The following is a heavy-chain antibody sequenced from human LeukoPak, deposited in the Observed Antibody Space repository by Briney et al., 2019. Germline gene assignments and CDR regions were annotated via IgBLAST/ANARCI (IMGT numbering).Heavy chain of an antibody. D-gene: IGHD6-13*01. CDR1: GFTFSSYA. V-gene: IGHV3-23*01. J-gene: IGHJ4*02. CDR2: ISENGWTT. CDR3: AKDYGPKQLVFFDS. Sequence: PGGSLRLSCAASGFTFSSYALSWVRQAPGKGLEWVSGISENGWTTFYADSVKGRFTITRDNSKNTLYVQMNSLRGEDTAVYYCAKDYGPKQLVFFDSWGQGTLVTVSS.